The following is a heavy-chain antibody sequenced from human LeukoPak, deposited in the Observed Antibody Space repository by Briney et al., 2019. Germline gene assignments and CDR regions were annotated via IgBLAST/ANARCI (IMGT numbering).Heavy chain of an antibody. D-gene: IGHD3-9*01. CDR2: IRSKAYGGTT. CDR1: GFTFGDYA. CDR3: TMRGGWLLYYFDY. V-gene: IGHV3-49*04. Sequence: GGSLRLSCTASGFTFGDYAMSWVRQAPGKGLEWVGFIRSKAYGGTTEYAASVKGRFTISRDDSKSIAYLQMNSLKTEDTAVYYCTMRGGWLLYYFDYWGQGTLVTVSS. J-gene: IGHJ4*02.